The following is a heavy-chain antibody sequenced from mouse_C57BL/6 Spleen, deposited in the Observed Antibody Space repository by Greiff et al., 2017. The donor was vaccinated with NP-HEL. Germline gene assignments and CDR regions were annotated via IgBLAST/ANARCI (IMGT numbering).Heavy chain of an antibody. D-gene: IGHD1-1*01. CDR2: IDPENGDT. CDR1: GFNIKDDY. Sequence: VQLQQSGAELVRPGASVKLSCTASGFNIKDDYMHWVKQRPEQGLEWIGWIDPENGDTEYASKFQGKATITADTSSNTAYLQLSSLTSEDTAVYYCTTSGGYYGSRGFAYWGQGTLVTVSA. J-gene: IGHJ3*01. V-gene: IGHV14-4*01. CDR3: TTSGGYYGSRGFAY.